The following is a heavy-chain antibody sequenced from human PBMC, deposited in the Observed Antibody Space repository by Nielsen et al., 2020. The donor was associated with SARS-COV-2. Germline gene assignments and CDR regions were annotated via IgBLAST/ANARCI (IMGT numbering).Heavy chain of an antibody. D-gene: IGHD6-19*01. CDR2: IYPGDSDT. J-gene: IGHJ4*02. Sequence: VRQMPGKGLEWMGIIYPGDSDTRYSPSFQGQVTISADKSISTAYLQWSSLKASDTAMYYCARRAPSGWYEGYWGQGTLVTVSP. V-gene: IGHV5-51*01. CDR3: ARRAPSGWYEGY.